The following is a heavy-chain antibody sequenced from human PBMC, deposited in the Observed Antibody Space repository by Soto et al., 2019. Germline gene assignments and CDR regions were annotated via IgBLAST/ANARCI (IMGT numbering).Heavy chain of an antibody. V-gene: IGHV3-21*01. J-gene: IGHJ3*02. CDR3: ASEVPSSGWYGNDAFDI. Sequence: PGGSLRLSCAASGFTFSSYSMNWVRQAPGKGLEWVSSISSSSSYIYYADSVKGRFTISRDNAKNSLYLQMNSLRAEDTAVYYCASEVPSSGWYGNDAFDIWGQGTMVTVSS. D-gene: IGHD6-19*01. CDR2: ISSSSSYI. CDR1: GFTFSSYS.